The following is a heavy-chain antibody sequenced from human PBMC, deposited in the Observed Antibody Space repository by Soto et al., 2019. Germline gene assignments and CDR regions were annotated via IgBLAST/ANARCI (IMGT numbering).Heavy chain of an antibody. D-gene: IGHD3-10*01. CDR1: GGTFSSYA. CDR2: IIPIFGTA. J-gene: IGHJ4*02. CDR3: ARVATMVRGEKVFDY. V-gene: IGHV1-69*01. Sequence: QVQLVQSGAEVKKPGSSVKVSCKASGGTFSSYAISWVRQAPGQGLEWMGGIIPIFGTANYAQKFQGRVTITADESTSTAYMALSSLRSEDTAVYYCARVATMVRGEKVFDYWGQGTLVTVSS.